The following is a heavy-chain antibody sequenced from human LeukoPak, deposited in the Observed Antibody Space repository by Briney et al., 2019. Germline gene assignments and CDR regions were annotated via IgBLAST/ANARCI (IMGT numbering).Heavy chain of an antibody. D-gene: IGHD3-22*01. Sequence: GGSLRLSCAASGLTFSIHWMNWVRQAPGKGLEWVSYISSSSSTIYYADSVKGRFTISRDNAKNSLYLQMNSLRAEDTAVYYCARDLYYYDSSGPTRYPSGFDYWGQGTLVTVPS. V-gene: IGHV3-48*01. CDR2: ISSSSSTI. CDR3: ARDLYYYDSSGPTRYPSGFDY. J-gene: IGHJ4*02. CDR1: GLTFSIHW.